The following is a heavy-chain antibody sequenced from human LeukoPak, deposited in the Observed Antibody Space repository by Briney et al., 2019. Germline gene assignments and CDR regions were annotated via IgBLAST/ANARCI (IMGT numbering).Heavy chain of an antibody. V-gene: IGHV1-8*01. Sequence: ASVRVSCKASGYTLTGYDINWVRQATGQGLEWMGWMNPNTGDTGYAQKFQGRVTMTRNSPIDTAYMELSGLRSEDTAVYYCTRGSLSGSSRDYWGQGTLLTVSS. CDR1: GYTLTGYD. D-gene: IGHD1-26*01. J-gene: IGHJ4*02. CDR2: MNPNTGDT. CDR3: TRGSLSGSSRDY.